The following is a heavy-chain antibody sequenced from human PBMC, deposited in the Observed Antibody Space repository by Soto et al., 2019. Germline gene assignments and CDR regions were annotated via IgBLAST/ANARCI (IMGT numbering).Heavy chain of an antibody. CDR3: VKSQSESYVAAFDI. V-gene: IGHV3-23*01. Sequence: GGSLRLSCVVSGDSFSSYVMNWVRQAPGKGLEWVSGVTGSGVSTWYADSVKGRFTISRDNSKNTLFLQMNSLRAEDTAVYYCVKSQSESYVAAFDIWGQGTTVTVS. CDR2: VTGSGVST. J-gene: IGHJ3*02. D-gene: IGHD1-26*01. CDR1: GDSFSSYV.